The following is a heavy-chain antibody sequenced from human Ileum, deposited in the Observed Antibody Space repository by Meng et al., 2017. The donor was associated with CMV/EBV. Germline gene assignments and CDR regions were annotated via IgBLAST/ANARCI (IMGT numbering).Heavy chain of an antibody. CDR2: IKQDGSQK. CDR3: VRTKYSSSYGGMDV. J-gene: IGHJ6*02. Sequence: GESLKISCAASGFTVSNQWMSWVRQAPGKGLEWVATIKQDGSQKDYADSVKGRFTISRDNAKNTLFLQMNSLRAEDTAVYFCVRTKYSSSYGGMDVWGQGTTVTVSS. V-gene: IGHV3-7*01. D-gene: IGHD6-6*01. CDR1: GFTVSNQW.